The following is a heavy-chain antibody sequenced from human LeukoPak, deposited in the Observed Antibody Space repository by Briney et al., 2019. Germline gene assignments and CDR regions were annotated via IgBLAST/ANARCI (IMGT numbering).Heavy chain of an antibody. CDR1: GGSISSYY. CDR2: IYYSGST. Sequence: SETLSLTCTVSGGSISSYYWSWIRQPPGKGLEWIGYIYYSGSTNYNPSLKSRVPIPVDTSKNQFSLKLSSVTAADTAVYYCAREERRVRGVISYWGQGTLVTVSS. CDR3: AREERRVRGVISY. V-gene: IGHV4-59*01. J-gene: IGHJ4*02. D-gene: IGHD3-10*01.